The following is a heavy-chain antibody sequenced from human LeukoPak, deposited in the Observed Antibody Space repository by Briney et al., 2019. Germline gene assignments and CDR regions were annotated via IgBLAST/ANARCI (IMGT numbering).Heavy chain of an antibody. J-gene: IGHJ4*02. V-gene: IGHV3-66*01. CDR1: GFTVGSNY. CDR3: ARRSGEGHFDY. CDR2: IYSGGDT. Sequence: PGGSLRLSCAASGFTVGSNYMTWVRQAPGKGLEWLSVIYSGGDTYYADSVKGRFTISRDNSKNTLYLQMNSLRAEDTALYYCARRSGEGHFDYWGQGTLVTVSS. D-gene: IGHD1-26*01.